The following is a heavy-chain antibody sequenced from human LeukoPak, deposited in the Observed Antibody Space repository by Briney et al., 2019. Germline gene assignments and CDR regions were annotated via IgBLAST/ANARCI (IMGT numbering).Heavy chain of an antibody. Sequence: SVKVSCKASGYTFTSYDINWVRQAPGQGLEWMGGIIPIFGTANYAQKFQGRVTITADESTSTAYMELSSLRSEDTAVYYCASLDSSGYYDYYYYMDVWGKGTTVTISS. CDR3: ASLDSSGYYDYYYYMDV. D-gene: IGHD3-22*01. CDR2: IIPIFGTA. CDR1: GYTFTSYD. J-gene: IGHJ6*03. V-gene: IGHV1-69*13.